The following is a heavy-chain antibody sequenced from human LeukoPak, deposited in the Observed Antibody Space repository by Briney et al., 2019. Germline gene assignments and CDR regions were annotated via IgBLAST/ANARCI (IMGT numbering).Heavy chain of an antibody. Sequence: GSLRLSCAASEFSVGSNYMTWVRQASGKGLEWVGRIRSKANSYATAYAASVKGRFTISRDDSKNTAYLQMNSLKTEDTAVYYCTRRFYCSGGSCYGVGFDYWGQGTLVTVSS. CDR1: EFSVGSNY. CDR2: IRSKANSYAT. V-gene: IGHV3-73*01. J-gene: IGHJ4*02. D-gene: IGHD2-15*01. CDR3: TRRFYCSGGSCYGVGFDY.